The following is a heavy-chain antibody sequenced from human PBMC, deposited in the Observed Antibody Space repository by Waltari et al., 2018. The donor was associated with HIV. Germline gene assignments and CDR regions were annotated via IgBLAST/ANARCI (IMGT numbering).Heavy chain of an antibody. CDR3: AKSGDDNGGAFDI. D-gene: IGHD7-27*01. CDR2: IYHSGSD. V-gene: IGHV4-38-2*01. Sequence: QVQLQESGPGLVKPSETLSLTCAVSGYSISSGFYWRWTRQPPGKGLEWIGSIYHSGSDDYTPSLKSRVTMSVDTSKNQFSLKLTSVTATDTAVYYCAKSGDDNGGAFDIWGQGTMVTVSS. J-gene: IGHJ3*02. CDR1: GYSISSGFY.